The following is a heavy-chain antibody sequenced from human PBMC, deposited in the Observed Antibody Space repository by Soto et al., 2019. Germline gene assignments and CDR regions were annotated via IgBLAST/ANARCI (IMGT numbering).Heavy chain of an antibody. CDR1: GYTFTSYG. CDR2: ISAYNGST. Sequence: ASVKVSCKASGYTFTSYGISWVRQAPGQGLEWMGWISAYNGSTNYAQKLQGRVTMTTDTSTSTAYMELRSLRSDDTAVYYCARAGWGETTRYYYGMDVWGQGTTVTVSS. J-gene: IGHJ6*02. V-gene: IGHV1-18*01. CDR3: ARAGWGETTRYYYGMDV. D-gene: IGHD3-16*01.